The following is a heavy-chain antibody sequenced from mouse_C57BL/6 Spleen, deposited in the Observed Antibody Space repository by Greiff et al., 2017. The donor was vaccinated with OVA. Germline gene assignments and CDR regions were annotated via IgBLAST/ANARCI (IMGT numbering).Heavy chain of an antibody. CDR3: AREGSTVVAWGFDY. CDR2: ISYDGSN. J-gene: IGHJ2*01. Sequence: EVKLQESGPGLVKPSQSLSLTCSVTGYSITSGYYWNWIRQFPGNKLEWMGYISYDGSNNYNPSLKNRISITRDTSKNQFFLKLNSVTTEDTATYYCAREGSTVVAWGFDYWGQGTTLTVSS. V-gene: IGHV3-6*01. CDR1: GYSITSGYY. D-gene: IGHD1-1*01.